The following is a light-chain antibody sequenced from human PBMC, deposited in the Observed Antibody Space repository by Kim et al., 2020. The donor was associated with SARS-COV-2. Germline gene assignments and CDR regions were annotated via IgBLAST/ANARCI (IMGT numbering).Light chain of an antibody. CDR2: DVS. J-gene: IGLJ2*01. Sequence: GPSITISCTGTSSGVGGYNYVSWYQQHPTKAPKLMIYDVSKRPSGVSNRFSGSKSGNTASLTISGLQAEDEADYYCSSYTINSALVFGGGTQLTVL. V-gene: IGLV2-14*03. CDR1: SSGVGGYNY. CDR3: SSYTINSALV.